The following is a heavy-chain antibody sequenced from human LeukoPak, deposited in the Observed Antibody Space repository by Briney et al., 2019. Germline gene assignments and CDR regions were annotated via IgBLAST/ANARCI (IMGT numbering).Heavy chain of an antibody. Sequence: GGSLRLSCAASGFTFSSYSMNWVSQAPGKGLEWVSYIRSSSSYIYYADSVKGRVTISRDNAKKSLYLQMNSPRAEDTAVYYCARDGSGSYFFDYWGQGTLVTVSS. CDR1: GFTFSSYS. V-gene: IGHV3-21*01. CDR2: IRSSSSYI. CDR3: ARDGSGSYFFDY. J-gene: IGHJ4*02. D-gene: IGHD3-10*01.